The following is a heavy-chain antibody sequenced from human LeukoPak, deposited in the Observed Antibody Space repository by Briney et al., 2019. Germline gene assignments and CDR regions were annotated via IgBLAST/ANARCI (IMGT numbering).Heavy chain of an antibody. J-gene: IGHJ4*02. D-gene: IGHD4-17*01. Sequence: SETLSLTCTLSGVSITTIRYNWGWSRHPPRKGLEWFDSIYYGGSTSYNPTLRSRVTISVETSKNQFSLKLSSVTAADTAFYYCARNHTHEGYGYYFDYWGQGTLVTVSS. CDR2: IYYGGST. V-gene: IGHV4-39*01. CDR1: GVSITTIRYN. CDR3: ARNHTHEGYGYYFDY.